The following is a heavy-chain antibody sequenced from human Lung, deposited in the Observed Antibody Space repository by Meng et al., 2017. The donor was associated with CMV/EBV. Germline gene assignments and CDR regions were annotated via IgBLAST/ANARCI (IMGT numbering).Heavy chain of an antibody. Sequence: CAASGFTFNRYVMTWVRQAPGKGLEWASAISDRGGSTYYADSVKGRFAVSRDNSKSTLYLQMSSLSAEDTAVYYCARAASTWAYYFDHWGQGTLVTVSS. CDR1: GFTFNRYV. D-gene: IGHD5/OR15-5a*01. V-gene: IGHV3-23*01. J-gene: IGHJ4*02. CDR3: ARAASTWAYYFDH. CDR2: ISDRGGST.